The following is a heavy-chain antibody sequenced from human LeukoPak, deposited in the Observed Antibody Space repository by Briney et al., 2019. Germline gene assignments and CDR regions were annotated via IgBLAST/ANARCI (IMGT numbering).Heavy chain of an antibody. J-gene: IGHJ4*02. CDR3: ARGSWGLFDY. D-gene: IGHD3-16*01. CDR2: ISLDGNNE. Sequence: PGGSLRLSCAASGFTFRNYYMHWVRQAPGKGLEWVAVISLDGNNEYYADSVKGRFSLSRDNSMNTLELSSLRSEDTAVYYCARGSWGLFDYWGQGTLVTVSS. V-gene: IGHV3-30-3*01. CDR1: GFTFRNYY.